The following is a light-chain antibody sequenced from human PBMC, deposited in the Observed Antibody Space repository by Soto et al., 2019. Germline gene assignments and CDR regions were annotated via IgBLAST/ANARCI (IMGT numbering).Light chain of an antibody. J-gene: IGKJ1*01. V-gene: IGKV3-11*01. CDR3: QQRTDRPPWT. Sequence: EIVLTQSPATLSLSPGERATLSCRASQSICLAIAWYQHKPGQAPRLLIFDASQRATGIPARFRGSGSGTDSTLSISSLEPEDFAVFYCQQRTDRPPWTFGQGTKVDIK. CDR1: QSICLA. CDR2: DAS.